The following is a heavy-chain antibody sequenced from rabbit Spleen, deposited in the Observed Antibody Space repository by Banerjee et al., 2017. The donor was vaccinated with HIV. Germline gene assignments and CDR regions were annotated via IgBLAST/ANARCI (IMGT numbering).Heavy chain of an antibody. V-gene: IGHV1S40*01. Sequence: QSLEESGGDLVQPGASLTRNCTASGVSLTSNDYMCWVRQAQGKGLEWIAFIYAGSSSFTYHASWAKGRFTISKTSSTTVTLQMSSLTAADTAPYFCARDTSTSFSSSGMDLWVQGTLVTVS. J-gene: IGHJ6*01. CDR2: IYAGSSSFT. CDR3: ARDTSTSFSSSGMDL. CDR1: GVSLTSNDY. D-gene: IGHD1-1*01.